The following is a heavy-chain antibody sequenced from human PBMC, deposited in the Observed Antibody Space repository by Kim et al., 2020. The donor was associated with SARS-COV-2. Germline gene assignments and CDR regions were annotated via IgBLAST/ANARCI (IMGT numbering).Heavy chain of an antibody. Sequence: ASVKVSCKTSGYPFSSFAITWVRQAPGQGLEWMGWISGFNSNANYTEKFQGRLTLTTDITTSTAYMDLRSLRSDDTAVYYCARSMFDYSWGTALKKEDFWGQGTLLTVTS. D-gene: IGHD3-16*01. CDR3: ARSMFDYSWGTALKKEDF. CDR1: GYPFSSFA. J-gene: IGHJ4*02. V-gene: IGHV1-18*01. CDR2: ISGFNSNA.